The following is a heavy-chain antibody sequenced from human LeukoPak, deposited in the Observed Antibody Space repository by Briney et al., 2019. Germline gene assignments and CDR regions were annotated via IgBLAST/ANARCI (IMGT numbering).Heavy chain of an antibody. CDR2: IYYSGST. V-gene: IGHV4-59*01. J-gene: IGHJ5*02. CDR3: ATLGVRFGERWFDP. Sequence: PETLSLTCTVSGGSISSYYWSWIRQPPGKGLEWIGYIYYSGSTNYNPSLKSRVTISVDTSKNQFSLKLSSVTAADTAVYYCATLGVRFGERWFDPWGQGTLVTVSS. CDR1: GGSISSYY. D-gene: IGHD3-10*01.